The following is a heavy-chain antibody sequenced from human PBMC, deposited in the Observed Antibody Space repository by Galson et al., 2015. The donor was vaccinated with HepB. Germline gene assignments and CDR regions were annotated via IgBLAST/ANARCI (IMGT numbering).Heavy chain of an antibody. Sequence: SVKVSCKASGHTFTSYYMHWVRQAPGQGLEWMGIINPSGGSTSYAQKFQGRVTMTRDTSTSTVYMELSSLRSEDTAVYYCAREADYDFWNGYDWGGCFQHWGQGTLVTVSA. CDR1: GHTFTSYY. D-gene: IGHD3-3*01. CDR3: AREADYDFWNGYDWGGCFQH. J-gene: IGHJ1*01. V-gene: IGHV1-46*01. CDR2: INPSGGST.